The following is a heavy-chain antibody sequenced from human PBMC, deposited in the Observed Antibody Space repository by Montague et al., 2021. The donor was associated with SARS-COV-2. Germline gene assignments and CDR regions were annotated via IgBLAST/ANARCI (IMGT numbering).Heavy chain of an antibody. V-gene: IGHV3-23*01. CDR2: ISGSGGST. CDR3: AKPIIYCSGGSCPDY. Sequence: SLRLSCAASGFTFSSYAMSWVRQAPGKGLEWVSAISGSGGSTYYAGSVKGRFTISRDNSKNTLYLQMNSLRAEDTAVYYCAKPIIYCSGGSCPDYWGQGTLVTVSS. D-gene: IGHD2-15*01. CDR1: GFTFSSYA. J-gene: IGHJ4*02.